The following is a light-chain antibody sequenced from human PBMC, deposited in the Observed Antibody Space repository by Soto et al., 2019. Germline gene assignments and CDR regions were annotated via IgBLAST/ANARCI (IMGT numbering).Light chain of an antibody. CDR3: QQYNSYSFT. Sequence: DIQMTQSPSTLSASVGERVTITCRASQIISSWLAWYQQKPGKATKLLIYKASSLESGVPSRFSGSGTGTEFTLTISILQPDDFATYYCQQYNSYSFTFGQGTKLEIK. CDR1: QIISSW. CDR2: KAS. J-gene: IGKJ2*01. V-gene: IGKV1-5*03.